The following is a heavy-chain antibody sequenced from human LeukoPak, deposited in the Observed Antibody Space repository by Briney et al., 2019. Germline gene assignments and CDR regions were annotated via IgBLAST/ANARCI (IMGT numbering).Heavy chain of an antibody. D-gene: IGHD5-18*01. J-gene: IGHJ4*02. V-gene: IGHV4-39*01. CDR3: ARHYGSCGYSYALRGGYFDY. CDR2: IYYRGTT. CDR1: GLSISSSSYY. Sequence: PSETLSLTCTVSGLSISSSSYYWGWIRQPPGKGLECLGSIYYRGTTYYNPSLKSRVTISVDRSKNQFSLKLSSVTAADTAVYYCARHYGSCGYSYALRGGYFDYWGQGTLVTVSS.